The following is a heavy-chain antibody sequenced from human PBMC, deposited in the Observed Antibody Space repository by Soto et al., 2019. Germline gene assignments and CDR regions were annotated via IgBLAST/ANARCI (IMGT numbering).Heavy chain of an antibody. CDR3: ATAGSLITFGGVIAINDAFDI. CDR2: IYYSGST. D-gene: IGHD3-16*02. J-gene: IGHJ3*02. Sequence: SETLSLTCTVSGGSISSGGYYWSWIRQHPGKGLEWIGYIYYSGSTYYNPSLKSRVTISVDTSKNQFSLKLSSVTAADTAVYYCATAGSLITFGGVIAINDAFDIWGQGTMVTVSS. CDR1: GGSISSGGYY. V-gene: IGHV4-31*03.